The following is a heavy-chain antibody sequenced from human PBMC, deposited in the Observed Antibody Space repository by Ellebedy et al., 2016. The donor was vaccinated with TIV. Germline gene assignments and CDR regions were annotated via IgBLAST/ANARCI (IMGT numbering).Heavy chain of an antibody. V-gene: IGHV5-10-1*01. CDR2: IDPSDSYT. CDR3: ARTLRNYYYFDY. Sequence: PGGSLRLSCKGSGYSFTNYWISWVRQMPGKGLEWMGKIDPSDSYTSYSPSFQGHVTISAGKSVSTAYLQWSSLKASDTAMYYCARTLRNYYYFDYWGQGTLVTVSS. J-gene: IGHJ4*02. D-gene: IGHD1-7*01. CDR1: GYSFTNYW.